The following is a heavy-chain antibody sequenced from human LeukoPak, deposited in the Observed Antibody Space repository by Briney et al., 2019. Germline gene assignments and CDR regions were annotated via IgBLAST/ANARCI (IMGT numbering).Heavy chain of an antibody. CDR2: IYSAGTT. CDR1: GFTGSNNY. D-gene: IGHD3-22*01. CDR3: ARVLGYDSSGYYRGYFDY. J-gene: IGHJ4*02. Sequence: PGGSLRLSCAASGFTGSNNYRSWVRQAPGKGLEWVSVIYSAGTTYYADSVKGRFTISRQNPENTLSLQMNSLRPEDTAVYYCARVLGYDSSGYYRGYFDYWGQGTLVTVSS. V-gene: IGHV3-53*04.